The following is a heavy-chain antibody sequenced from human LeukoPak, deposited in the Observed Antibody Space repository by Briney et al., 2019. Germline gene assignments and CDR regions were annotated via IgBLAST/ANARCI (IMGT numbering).Heavy chain of an antibody. CDR1: GGTFSSYA. V-gene: IGHV1-69*05. Sequence: ASVKVSCKASGGTFSSYAISWVRQAPGQGLEWMGRIIPIFGTANYAQKFQGRVTITTDESTSTAYMELSSLRSEDTAVYYCARDRYSSSWYDPEDYWGQGTLVTVSS. J-gene: IGHJ4*02. CDR3: ARDRYSSSWYDPEDY. CDR2: IIPIFGTA. D-gene: IGHD6-13*01.